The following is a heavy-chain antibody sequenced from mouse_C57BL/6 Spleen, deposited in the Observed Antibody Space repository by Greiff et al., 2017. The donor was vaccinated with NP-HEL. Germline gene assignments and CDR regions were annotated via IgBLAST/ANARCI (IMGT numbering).Heavy chain of an antibody. CDR2: IYPGDGDT. V-gene: IGHV1-82*01. D-gene: IGHD1-1*01. CDR1: GYAFSSSW. CDR3: ARGGYYGSGGY. Sequence: QVQLQQSGPELVKPGASVKISCKASGYAFSSSWMNWVKQRPGKGLEWIGRIYPGDGDTNYNGKFKGKATLTADKSSSTAYMQLSSLTSEDSAVYFCARGGYYGSGGYWGQGTTLTVSS. J-gene: IGHJ2*01.